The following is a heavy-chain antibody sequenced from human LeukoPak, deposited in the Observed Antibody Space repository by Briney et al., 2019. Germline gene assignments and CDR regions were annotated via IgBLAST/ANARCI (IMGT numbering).Heavy chain of an antibody. CDR2: ISAYNGNT. J-gene: IGHJ5*02. V-gene: IGHV1-18*01. D-gene: IGHD2-2*01. CDR1: GYTFTSYG. CDR3: ARIVPAAITSKGNWFDP. Sequence: GASVKVSCKASGYTFTSYGISWVRQAPGQGLEWMGWISAYNGNTNYAQKLQGRVTMTTDTSTSTAYMELRSLRSDDTAVYYCARIVPAAITSKGNWFDPWGQGTLVTVSS.